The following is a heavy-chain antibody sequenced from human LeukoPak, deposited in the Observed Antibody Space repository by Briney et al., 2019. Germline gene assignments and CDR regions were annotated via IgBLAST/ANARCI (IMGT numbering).Heavy chain of an antibody. V-gene: IGHV3-48*01. CDR3: ARAAPGGEYYFDY. D-gene: IGHD6-6*01. J-gene: IGHJ4*02. CDR2: ISSSSTI. CDR1: GFTFSSYS. Sequence: GGSLRLSCAASGFTFSSYSMNWVRQAPGKGLEWVSYISSSSTIYYADSVKGRFTISRDNSKNTLYLQMNSLRAEDTAVYYCARAAPGGEYYFDYWGQGTLVTVSS.